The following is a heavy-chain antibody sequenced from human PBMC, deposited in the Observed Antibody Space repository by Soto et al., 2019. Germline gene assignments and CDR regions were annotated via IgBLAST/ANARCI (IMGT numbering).Heavy chain of an antibody. CDR3: ARAGAGSSNYYGMDV. V-gene: IGHV4-59*01. Sequence: SETLSLTCTVSGRPISSYYWTWIGQAPGKGLEWIGYIYYSGSNNYNPSPKSRVTISVDTSKNQCSLKLSSVTAADTAVYYCARAGAGSSNYYGMDVWGQGTTVTVSS. CDR1: GRPISSYY. D-gene: IGHD2-2*01. CDR2: IYYSGSN. J-gene: IGHJ6*02.